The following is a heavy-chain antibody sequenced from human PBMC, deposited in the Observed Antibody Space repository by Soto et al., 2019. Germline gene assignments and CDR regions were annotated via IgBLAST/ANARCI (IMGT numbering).Heavy chain of an antibody. D-gene: IGHD1-26*01. CDR2: ISYDSTKT. Sequence: LRLSCAASGFTFNSYGMHWVRQGPGNGLEWVAFISYDSTKTYYVDSVKGRFTISRDNSNSALYVQMNSLTGEDTAVYYCARTRSAWSDFHYYSLDVWGQGTTVTVSS. V-gene: IGHV3-30*03. CDR3: ARTRSAWSDFHYYSLDV. J-gene: IGHJ6*02. CDR1: GFTFNSYG.